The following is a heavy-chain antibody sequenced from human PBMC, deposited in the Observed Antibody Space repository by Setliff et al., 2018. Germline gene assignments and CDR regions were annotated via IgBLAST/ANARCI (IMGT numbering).Heavy chain of an antibody. CDR1: GFTFGAYT. V-gene: IGHV3-23*05. CDR3: AKSSGSSSATNLEY. D-gene: IGHD3-10*01. Sequence: GSLRLSCVASGFTFGAYTLTWVRQAPGKGLEFVSGVDQGANTYYGDSVKGRFTISRDNAKNTLCLQMNSLRAEDTALYYCAKSSGSSSATNLEYLGPGTLVTVSS. J-gene: IGHJ4*02. CDR2: VDQGANT.